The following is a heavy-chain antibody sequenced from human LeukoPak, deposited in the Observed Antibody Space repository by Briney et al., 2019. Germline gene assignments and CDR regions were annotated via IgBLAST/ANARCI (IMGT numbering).Heavy chain of an antibody. CDR2: INPSGGST. Sequence: ASVKVSCKASGYTFTSYYMHWVRQAPGQGLEWMGIINPSGGSTSYAQKFQGRVTMTRDTSTSTVYMELSSLRSEDTAVYYCARDQTIFGVVNGWFDPWGQGTLVTVSP. J-gene: IGHJ5*02. CDR1: GYTFTSYY. V-gene: IGHV1-46*01. D-gene: IGHD3-3*01. CDR3: ARDQTIFGVVNGWFDP.